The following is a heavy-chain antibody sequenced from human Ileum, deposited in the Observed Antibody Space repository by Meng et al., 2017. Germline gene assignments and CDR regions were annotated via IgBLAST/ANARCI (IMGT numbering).Heavy chain of an antibody. CDR1: DYTFTGYG. Sequence: QVQPVHPGPEAPNPAAPVQLSCKASDYTFTGYGVSWVRQAPGQGLEWMAWLGAHDGDTSHAPKFQGRVTVSADRPTATAYMELRSLRSDDTAVYYCARGTPGRSYSDYWGQGTLVTVSS. D-gene: IGHD3-10*01. J-gene: IGHJ4*02. CDR3: ARGTPGRSYSDY. V-gene: IGHV1-18*01. CDR2: LGAHDGDT.